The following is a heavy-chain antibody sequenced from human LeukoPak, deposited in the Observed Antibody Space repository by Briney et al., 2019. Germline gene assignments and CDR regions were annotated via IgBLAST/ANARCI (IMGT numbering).Heavy chain of an antibody. Sequence: TSETLSLTCTVSGGSISSGSDYWSWIRQPAGKGLEWIGEIHHSESTNFNPSLKSRVTISVDKSKNHFSLSLTSVSAADTAVYYCARGIPGYFGTSGYYYEYWGQGILVTVSS. D-gene: IGHD3-22*01. J-gene: IGHJ4*02. CDR3: ARGIPGYFGTSGYYYEY. V-gene: IGHV4-61*10. CDR2: IHHSEST. CDR1: GGSISSGSDY.